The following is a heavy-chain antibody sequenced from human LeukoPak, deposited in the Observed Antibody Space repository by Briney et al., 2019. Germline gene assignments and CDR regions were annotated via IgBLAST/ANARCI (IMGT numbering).Heavy chain of an antibody. V-gene: IGHV1-2*02. J-gene: IGHJ5*02. D-gene: IGHD3-3*01. CDR2: INPNSGGT. CDR1: GYTFIGYY. CDR3: ARGVIGAITLFGMITTIDL. Sequence: GASVKVSCKASGYTFIGYYVHWVRQAPGQGLEWMGWINPNSGGTNYAQKFQGRVTVTRDTSISAAYMELDRLRSDDTAVYYCARGVIGAITLFGMITTIDLWGQGTLVTVSS.